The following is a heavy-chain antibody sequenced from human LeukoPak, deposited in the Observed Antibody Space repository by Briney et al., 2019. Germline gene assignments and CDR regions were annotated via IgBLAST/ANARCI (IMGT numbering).Heavy chain of an antibody. J-gene: IGHJ4*02. CDR3: ARIDEGFYYDGYGYNF. V-gene: IGHV5-51*01. Sequence: GESLKIPCKGSGYRFSNYRLAWVRQMPGKGLEGMGITYPGDSEPTYSPPFQGHVPISAEKSVTTAYLQWRSLKASDTAMYYCARIDEGFYYDGYGYNFWGQGTLVTVSS. D-gene: IGHD3-22*01. CDR1: GYRFSNYR. CDR2: TYPGDSEP.